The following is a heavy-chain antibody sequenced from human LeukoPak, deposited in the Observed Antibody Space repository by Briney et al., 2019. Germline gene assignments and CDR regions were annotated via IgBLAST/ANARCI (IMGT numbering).Heavy chain of an antibody. CDR3: ASTPYCTNGICYTKTWFDT. D-gene: IGHD2-8*01. CDR1: GGSISSYY. CDR2: IYTSGST. V-gene: IGHV4-4*07. J-gene: IGHJ5*02. Sequence: SETLSLTCTVSGGSISSYYWSWIRQPAGKGLEWIGRIYTSGSTNYNPSLKSRVTMSVDTSKNQFSLKLSSVTAADTAVYYCASTPYCTNGICYTKTWFDTWGQGTLVTVSS.